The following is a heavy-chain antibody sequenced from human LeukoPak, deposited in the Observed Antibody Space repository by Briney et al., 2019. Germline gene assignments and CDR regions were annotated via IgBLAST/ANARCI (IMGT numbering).Heavy chain of an antibody. J-gene: IGHJ4*02. CDR2: IYYSGST. CDR1: GGSISSYY. CDR3: ARTSGTSFDY. D-gene: IGHD1-14*01. V-gene: IGHV4-59*01. Sequence: KPSGTLSPTCTVSGGSISSYYWSWIRQPPGEGLEWIGYIYYSGSTNYNPSLKSRVTISVDTSKNQFSLKLSSVTAADTAVYYCARTSGTSFDYWGQGTLVTVSS.